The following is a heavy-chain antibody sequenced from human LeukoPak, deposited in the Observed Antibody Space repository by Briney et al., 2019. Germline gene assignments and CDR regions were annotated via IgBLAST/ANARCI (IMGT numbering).Heavy chain of an antibody. CDR1: VFTFRRFW. CDR3: ARDSRSIATFDP. Sequence: GGSLRVSCVASVFTFRRFWMSGLGPTPGRGVEGEANKKENGSEQSYVDSVKGRFTNSRDNAKNSLYLQMNSLRAEDTAVYYCARDSRSIATFDPWGQGTLVTVSS. J-gene: IGHJ5*02. V-gene: IGHV3-7*01. CDR2: KKENGSEQ. D-gene: IGHD6-6*01.